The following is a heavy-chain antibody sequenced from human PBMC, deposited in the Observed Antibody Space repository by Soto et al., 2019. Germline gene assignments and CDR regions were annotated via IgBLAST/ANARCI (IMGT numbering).Heavy chain of an antibody. CDR2: VNHGGSA. CDR3: ARAWRFLEWSQTRYGMDV. CDR1: GGSFSDYY. V-gene: IGHV4-34*01. Sequence: SETLSLTCAVYGGSFSDYYWTWIRQTPGKGLEWIGEVNHGGSANYNQSLKSRVTISVDTSKNQFSLKVTSVTAADTAVYYCARAWRFLEWSQTRYGMDVWGQGTTVTVSS. J-gene: IGHJ6*02. D-gene: IGHD3-3*01.